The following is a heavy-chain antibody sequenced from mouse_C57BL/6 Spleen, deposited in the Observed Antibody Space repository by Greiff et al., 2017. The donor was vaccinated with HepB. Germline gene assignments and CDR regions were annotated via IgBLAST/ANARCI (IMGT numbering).Heavy chain of an antibody. CDR2: IRSKSNNYAT. V-gene: IGHV10-1*01. Sequence: EVMLVESGGGLVQPKGSLKLSCAASGFSFNTYAMNWVRQAPGKGLEWVARIRSKSNNYATYYADSGKDRFTISRDDSESMLYLQMNNLKTEDTAMYYCVRHGDGFDYWGQGTTLTVSS. D-gene: IGHD2-3*01. CDR1: GFSFNTYA. J-gene: IGHJ2*01. CDR3: VRHGDGFDY.